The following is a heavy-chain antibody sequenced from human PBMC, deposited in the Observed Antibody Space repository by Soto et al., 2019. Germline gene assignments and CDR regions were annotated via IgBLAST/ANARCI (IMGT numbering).Heavy chain of an antibody. CDR1: GFTFSSYS. J-gene: IGHJ6*03. CDR2: ISSSSSYI. CDR3: ARDPRPYYDCWSGYYTDYYYYMDG. D-gene: IGHD3-3*01. V-gene: IGHV3-21*01. Sequence: EVQLVESGGGLVKPGGSLRLSCAASGFTFSSYSMNWVRQAPGKGLEWVSSISSSSSYIYYADSVKGRFTISRDNAKNSLYLQMNSLRAEDTAGYYCARDPRPYYDCWSGYYTDYYYYMDGWGKGTTVTVSS.